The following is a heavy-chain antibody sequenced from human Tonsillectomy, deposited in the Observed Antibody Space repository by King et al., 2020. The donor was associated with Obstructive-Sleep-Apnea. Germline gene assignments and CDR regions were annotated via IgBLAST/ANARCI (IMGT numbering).Heavy chain of an antibody. V-gene: IGHV4-59*08. CDR2: MYYSGNT. Sequence: VQLQESGPGLVKPSETLSLTCTVSGDSISDYYWSWIRQPPGKGLEWIGYMYYSGNTNYNPSLKSRVTISVDTSKSQFSLRLGSVTAADTAVYYCARHRGVEDYGGYGDYFDYWGQGTPVTVSS. J-gene: IGHJ4*02. CDR1: GDSISDYY. D-gene: IGHD5-12*01. CDR3: ARHRGVEDYGGYGDYFDY.